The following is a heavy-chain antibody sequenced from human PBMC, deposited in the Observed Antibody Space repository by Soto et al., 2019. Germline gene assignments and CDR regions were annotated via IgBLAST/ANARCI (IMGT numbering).Heavy chain of an antibody. CDR2: INHSGST. Sequence: SETLSLTCAVYGGSFSGYYWSWIRQPPGKGLEWIGEINHSGSTNYNPSLKSRVTISVDTSKNQFSLKLSSVTAADTAVYYCARKVPAARSGRFDLWGRGTLVTVSS. J-gene: IGHJ2*01. CDR1: GGSFSGYY. V-gene: IGHV4-34*01. CDR3: ARKVPAARSGRFDL. D-gene: IGHD2-2*01.